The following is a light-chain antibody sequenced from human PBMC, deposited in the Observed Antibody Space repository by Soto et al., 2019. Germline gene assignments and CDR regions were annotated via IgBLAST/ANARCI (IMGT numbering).Light chain of an antibody. CDR1: QSISSW. CDR3: QQYNSYPWT. V-gene: IGKV1-5*03. Sequence: DIQMTQSPSTLSASVGDRVTITCRASQSISSWLAWYQQKPGKAPKLLIYKASILESGVTSRFSGSGSGTEVPLTISSLQPDDFATDSCQQYNSYPWTFGQGTKVEIK. J-gene: IGKJ1*01. CDR2: KAS.